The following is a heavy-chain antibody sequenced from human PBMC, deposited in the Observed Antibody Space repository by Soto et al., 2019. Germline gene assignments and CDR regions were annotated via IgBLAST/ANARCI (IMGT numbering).Heavy chain of an antibody. Sequence: QVQLVESGGGVVQPGRSLRLSCAASGFTFSSYGMHWVRQAPGKGLEWVAVIWYDGSNKYYADSVKGRFTISRDNSKNTLYLQMTSLRAEDTAVYYCAREGSGWYRGVFGYWGQGTLVTVSS. J-gene: IGHJ4*02. D-gene: IGHD6-19*01. CDR2: IWYDGSNK. CDR1: GFTFSSYG. CDR3: AREGSGWYRGVFGY. V-gene: IGHV3-33*01.